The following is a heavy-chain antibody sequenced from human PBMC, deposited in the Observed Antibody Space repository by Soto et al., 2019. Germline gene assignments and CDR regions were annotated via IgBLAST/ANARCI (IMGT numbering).Heavy chain of an antibody. CDR3: AHSGVRYYFDY. D-gene: IGHD3-3*01. J-gene: IGHJ4*02. V-gene: IGHV2-5*02. CDR1: GFSLSTTGVG. Sequence: QITLKESGPTLVKPTQTLTLTCTFSGFSLSTTGVGVGWIRQPPGKALEWLTVIYCDDGKRSSPSLKSGLTITTDTSKNQVVHTVTNLDPVDTATYYCAHSGVRYYFDYWGQGTLVPVSS. CDR2: IYCDDGK.